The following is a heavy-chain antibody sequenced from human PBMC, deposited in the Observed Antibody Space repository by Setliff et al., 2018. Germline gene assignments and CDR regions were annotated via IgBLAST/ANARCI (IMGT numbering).Heavy chain of an antibody. J-gene: IGHJ4*02. D-gene: IGHD6-19*01. CDR3: ARAGSIAVAGKALDY. CDR1: GGSFSGYY. CDR2: INHSGST. V-gene: IGHV4-34*01. Sequence: PSETLSLTCAVYGGSFSGYYWSWIRQPPGKGLEWIGEINHSGSTNYNPSLKSRVTISVDTSKNQFSLKLSSVTPEDTAVYYCARAGSIAVAGKALDYWGQGTLVTVSS.